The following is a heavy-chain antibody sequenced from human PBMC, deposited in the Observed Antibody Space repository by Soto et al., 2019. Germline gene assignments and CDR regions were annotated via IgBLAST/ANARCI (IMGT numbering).Heavy chain of an antibody. CDR3: AMAYGDRPEYFKH. J-gene: IGHJ1*01. D-gene: IGHD4-17*01. Sequence: QVQLVQSGPDLKRPGASMKVSCKASGYTFTSYGISWVRQAPGQGLEWMAWISPLKGRTQYSQKAQGRVNLSTDTSSNTAYMEMTTLRVDDTAVYYCAMAYGDRPEYFKHWGQGTLVTVS. CDR2: ISPLKGRT. V-gene: IGHV1-18*04. CDR1: GYTFTSYG.